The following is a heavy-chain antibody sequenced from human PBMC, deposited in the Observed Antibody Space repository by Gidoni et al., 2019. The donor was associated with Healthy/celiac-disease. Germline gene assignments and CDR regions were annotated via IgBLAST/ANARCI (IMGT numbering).Heavy chain of an antibody. V-gene: IGHV3-9*01. J-gene: IGHJ4*02. CDR1: GFTFDDYS. CDR2: ISCNSCSI. CDR3: AKDLDPRGIGFDY. D-gene: IGHD3-16*01. Sequence: EVQLVESGGGLVQPGRSLRLSCAASGFTFDDYSMHWVRQAPGKGLECVSGISCNSCSIGYADSVKCRFTISRDNAKNSLYLQMNSLIAEDTALYYCAKDLDPRGIGFDYWGQGTLVTVSS.